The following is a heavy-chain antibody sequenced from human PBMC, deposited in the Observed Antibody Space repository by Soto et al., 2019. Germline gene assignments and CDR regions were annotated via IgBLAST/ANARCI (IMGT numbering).Heavy chain of an antibody. CDR2: IVPIFGA. J-gene: IGHJ6*02. CDR3: ARGGSDYEGSGYYQGHV. CDR1: GGTFSNYG. D-gene: IGHD3-22*01. V-gene: IGHV1-69*12. Sequence: QVQLVQSGAEVKKPGSSVKVSCKSSGGTFSNYGFSWVRQAPGQGLECMGVIVPIFGAEHPQKFQGRVTITADESTNTVLMEMRGLRSEDTDVNYCARGGSDYEGSGYYQGHVWGQGTTVTVSS.